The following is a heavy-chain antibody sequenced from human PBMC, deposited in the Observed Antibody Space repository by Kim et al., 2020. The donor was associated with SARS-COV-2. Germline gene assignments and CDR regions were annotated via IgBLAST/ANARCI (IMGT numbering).Heavy chain of an antibody. V-gene: IGHV4-39*01. CDR2: IYYSGST. J-gene: IGHJ6*02. CDR1: GGSISSSSYY. CDR3: ARHPTGYCSGWDADSYGMDV. Sequence: SETLSLTCTVSGGSISSSSYYWGWIRQPPGKGLEWIGSIYYSGSTYYNPSLKSRVTISVDTSKNQFSLKPSSVTAADTAVYYCARHPTGYCSGWDADSYGMDVWGQGTTGTVSS. D-gene: IGHD6-19*01.